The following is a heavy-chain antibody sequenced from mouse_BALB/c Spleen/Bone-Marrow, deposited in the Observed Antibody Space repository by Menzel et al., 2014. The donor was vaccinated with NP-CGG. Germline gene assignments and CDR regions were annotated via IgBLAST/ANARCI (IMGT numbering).Heavy chain of an antibody. Sequence: EVQVVESGGGLVQPGGSRKLSCAASGFTLSSFGMHWVRQAPEKGLEWVAYISSGSSTIYYGDTVMGRFTISRDNPKNTLFLQMTSLRSEDTATYYCVRSGSSSGYFDYWGQGTTLTVSS. V-gene: IGHV5-17*02. CDR1: GFTLSSFG. J-gene: IGHJ2*01. D-gene: IGHD1-1*01. CDR3: VRSGSSSGYFDY. CDR2: ISSGSSTI.